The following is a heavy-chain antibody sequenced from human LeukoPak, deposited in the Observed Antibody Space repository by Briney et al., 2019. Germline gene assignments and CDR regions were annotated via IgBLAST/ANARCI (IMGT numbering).Heavy chain of an antibody. CDR2: IRDKGNRYTT. CDR3: ARVCNTIACYGGNFDY. V-gene: IGHV3-72*01. J-gene: IGHJ4*02. Sequence: GGSLRLSCAASVFSFRSYSMDWVRHAPGKGLEWVGRIRDKGNRYTTEYAAYAKGRFTISRDDAKKSLYLQMNSLKTEETAMYYCARVCNTIACYGGNFDYWGQGTLVTVSS. D-gene: IGHD2-2*01. CDR1: VFSFRSYS.